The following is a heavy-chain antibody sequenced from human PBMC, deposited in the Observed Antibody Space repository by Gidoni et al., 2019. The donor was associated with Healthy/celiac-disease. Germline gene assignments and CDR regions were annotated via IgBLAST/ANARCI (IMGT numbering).Heavy chain of an antibody. Sequence: EVQLVESGGGLVTPGGSLRLSCAASGFTFSSYSMNWVRQAPGKGLEWVSSISSSSSYIYYADSVKGRFTISRDNAKNSLYLQMNSLRAEDTAVYYSARDRRIAVAGTVDYWGQGTLVTVSS. CDR3: ARDRRIAVAGTVDY. CDR2: ISSSSSYI. CDR1: GFTFSSYS. V-gene: IGHV3-21*01. J-gene: IGHJ4*02. D-gene: IGHD6-19*01.